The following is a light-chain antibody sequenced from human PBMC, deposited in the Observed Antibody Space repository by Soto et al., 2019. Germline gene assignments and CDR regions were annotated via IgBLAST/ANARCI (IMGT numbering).Light chain of an antibody. CDR3: AAWDDSLNGVV. CDR2: SNN. CDR1: SSNIGSYT. Sequence: QSVLTQPPSASGTPGQRVTISCSGSSSNIGSYTVNWYQQLPGTAPKLLIYSNNQRPSGVPDRFSGSKSGTSVSLAISGLQSEDEADYYCAAWDDSLNGVVFGGGNKQTVL. J-gene: IGLJ2*01. V-gene: IGLV1-44*01.